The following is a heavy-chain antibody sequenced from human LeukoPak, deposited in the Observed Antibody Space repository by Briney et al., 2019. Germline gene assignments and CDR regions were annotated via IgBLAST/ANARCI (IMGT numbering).Heavy chain of an antibody. J-gene: IGHJ3*01. CDR2: VNPKNGDT. CDR3: ARRIAVPGHDAFDV. Sequence: ASVRVSCKTFGYTFTDYFLHWVRQAPGQGLEWMGWVNPKNGDTNYARKFQGSGAMARDTSIRTAYMDLKRLRSDDTAIYFCARRIAVPGHDAFDVWGQGTLVTVSS. V-gene: IGHV1-2*02. CDR1: GYTFTDYF. D-gene: IGHD6-19*01.